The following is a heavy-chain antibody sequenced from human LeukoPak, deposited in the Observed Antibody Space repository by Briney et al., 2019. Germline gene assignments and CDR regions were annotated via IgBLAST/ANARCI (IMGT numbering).Heavy chain of an antibody. CDR2: IYHSGRT. J-gene: IGHJ4*02. V-gene: IGHV4-38-2*02. CDR3: ARAQYYDYVWGSYRN. Sequence: SETLSLTCTVSGGSISSYYWGWIRQPPGKGLEWIGSIYHSGRTYYNPSLKSRVTISVDTSKNQFSLKLSSVTAADTAVYYCARAQYYDYVWGSYRNWGQGTLVTVSS. CDR1: GGSISSYY. D-gene: IGHD3-16*02.